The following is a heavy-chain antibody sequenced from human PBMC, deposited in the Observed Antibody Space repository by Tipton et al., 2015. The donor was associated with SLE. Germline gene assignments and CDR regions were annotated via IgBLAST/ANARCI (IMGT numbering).Heavy chain of an antibody. CDR1: GGSVSSGSHY. V-gene: IGHV4-61*01. Sequence: TLSLTCTVSGGSVSSGSHYWSWIRQPPGKGLEWIGYIYYSGSTNYNPSLKSRVTISVDTSKNQFSLKLSSVTAADTGVYYCARALAVARYFDYWGQGTLVTVSS. CDR2: IYYSGST. J-gene: IGHJ4*02. CDR3: ARALAVARYFDY. D-gene: IGHD6-19*01.